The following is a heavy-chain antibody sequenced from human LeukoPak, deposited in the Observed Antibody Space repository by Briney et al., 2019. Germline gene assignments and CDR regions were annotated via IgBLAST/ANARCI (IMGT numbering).Heavy chain of an antibody. CDR2: IWYDGSKK. D-gene: IGHD2-15*01. CDR1: GFTFSSYG. V-gene: IGHV3-33*06. Sequence: PGRSLRLSCAASGFTFSSYGMHWVRQAPGKGLEWVAVIWYDGSKKYYADSVKGRFTISRDNSKNTLYLQMNSLRAEDTAVYYCAKDSGEYCSGGSCYFHFDYWGQGTLVTVSS. CDR3: AKDSGEYCSGGSCYFHFDY. J-gene: IGHJ4*02.